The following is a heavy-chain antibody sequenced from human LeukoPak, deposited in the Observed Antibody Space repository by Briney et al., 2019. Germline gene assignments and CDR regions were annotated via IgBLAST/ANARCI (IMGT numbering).Heavy chain of an antibody. D-gene: IGHD2-2*01. V-gene: IGHV3-30-3*01. CDR2: ISDDGSNE. CDR3: AKDLSIVVVSYYFDY. J-gene: IGHJ4*02. Sequence: GGSLRLSCAASGFTFSSYAMHWVRQAPGKGLEWVAIISDDGSNEYYADSVKGRFTISRDNSKNTLYLQMNSLRAEDTAVYYCAKDLSIVVVSYYFDYWGQGTLVTVSS. CDR1: GFTFSSYA.